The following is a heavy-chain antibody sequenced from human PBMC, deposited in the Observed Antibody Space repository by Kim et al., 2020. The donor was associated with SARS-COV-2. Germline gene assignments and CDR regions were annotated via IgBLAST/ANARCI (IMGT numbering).Heavy chain of an antibody. CDR3: VRLDSSTSSVAFDI. Sequence: GGSLRLSCEASGFTFSSYTLNWVRQAPGKGLEWLSSISGTGSHIYYADSVKGRFTISRDNAKNSLFLQMSSLRAEDTAVYYCVRLDSSTSSVAFDIWGQGTMVTVSS. J-gene: IGHJ3*02. CDR2: ISGTGSHI. V-gene: IGHV3-21*06. D-gene: IGHD2-2*01. CDR1: GFTFSSYT.